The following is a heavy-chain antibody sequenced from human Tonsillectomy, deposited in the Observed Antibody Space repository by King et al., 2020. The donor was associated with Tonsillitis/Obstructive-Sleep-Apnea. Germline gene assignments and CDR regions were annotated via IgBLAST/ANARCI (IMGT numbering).Heavy chain of an antibody. J-gene: IGHJ5*02. D-gene: IGHD6-19*01. V-gene: IGHV3-53*01. CDR1: GFTVSSNY. CDR3: ARDLSSGWYVWFDP. CDR2: IYSGGST. Sequence: VQLVESGGGLIQPGGSLRLSCAASGFTVSSNYMSWVRQAPGKGLEWVSVIYSGGSTYYADSVKGRYTISRDNSKNTLYLQMNSLRAEDTAVYYCARDLSSGWYVWFDPWGEGTLGTVSP.